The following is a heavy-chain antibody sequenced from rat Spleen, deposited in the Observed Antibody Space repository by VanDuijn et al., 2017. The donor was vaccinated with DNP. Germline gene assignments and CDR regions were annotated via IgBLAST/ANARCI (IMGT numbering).Heavy chain of an antibody. J-gene: IGHJ2*01. Sequence: EVQLVESGGGLVQPGRSMKLSCAASGFTFSDYGMAWVLQAPTKGLEWVASISYDGGRTYYRDSLKGRFTISRDNARSTLYLQMDSLRSEDTATYFCARRWGHYGYKPLSYFDYWGQGVMVTVSS. D-gene: IGHD1-9*01. V-gene: IGHV5-7*01. CDR2: ISYDGGRT. CDR1: GFTFSDYG. CDR3: ARRWGHYGYKPLSYFDY.